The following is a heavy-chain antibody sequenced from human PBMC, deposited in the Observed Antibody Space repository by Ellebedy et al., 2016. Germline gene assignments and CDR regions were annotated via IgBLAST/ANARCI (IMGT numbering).Heavy chain of an antibody. J-gene: IGHJ4*02. CDR1: GFTFSTYW. CDR2: INRDGSST. Sequence: GGSLRLXCAASGFTFSTYWMHWVRQAPGKGLVWASRINRDGSSTIYADSVKGRFTISRDNVKNMLYLQMNSLRVDDTSVYYCARDSGGAADYWGQGTLVTVSS. D-gene: IGHD3-10*01. V-gene: IGHV3-74*01. CDR3: ARDSGGAADY.